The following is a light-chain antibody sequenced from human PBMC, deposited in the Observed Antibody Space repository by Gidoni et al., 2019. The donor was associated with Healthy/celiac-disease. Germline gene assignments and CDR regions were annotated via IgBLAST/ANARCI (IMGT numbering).Light chain of an antibody. Sequence: EIVLTPSPGTLSLSPGERATLSYRASQSVSSSYLAWYQQKPGQAPRLLFYAASSRATGIPDRFSGSGSGTDFTLTISRLEPEDFAVYYCQQYGSSSFTFGQGTRLEIK. J-gene: IGKJ5*01. CDR3: QQYGSSSFT. CDR2: AAS. CDR1: QSVSSSY. V-gene: IGKV3-20*01.